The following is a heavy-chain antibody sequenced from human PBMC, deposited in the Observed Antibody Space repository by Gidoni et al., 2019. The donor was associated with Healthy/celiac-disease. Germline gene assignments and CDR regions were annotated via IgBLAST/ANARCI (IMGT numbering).Heavy chain of an antibody. D-gene: IGHD3-22*01. CDR3: ARACRYDSSGCYFDY. Sequence: QVQQVQSGAEVKKPGASVKVSCKASGYTITSYGCSWERQASGQGLKWMGCISAYNGTTNYAQKLQGRVTMTTDTSTSTAYMELRSLRSDDTAVYYCARACRYDSSGCYFDYWGQGTLVTVSS. CDR1: GYTITSYG. V-gene: IGHV1-18*04. CDR2: ISAYNGTT. J-gene: IGHJ4*02.